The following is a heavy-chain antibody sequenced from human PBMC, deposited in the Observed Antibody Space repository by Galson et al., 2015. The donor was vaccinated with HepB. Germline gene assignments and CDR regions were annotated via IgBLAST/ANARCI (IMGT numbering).Heavy chain of an antibody. CDR1: GFSFSSYN. Sequence: SLRLSCAATGFSFSSYNMYWVRQAPGRGLEWVSSISGSGDYSYYADSVRGRFTISRDDAENSVSLHMNSLRAEDTAVYYCVRHPPLGAPFDYWGQGALVTVSS. J-gene: IGHJ4*02. CDR3: VRHPPLGAPFDY. V-gene: IGHV3-21*01. CDR2: ISGSGDYS. D-gene: IGHD3-16*01.